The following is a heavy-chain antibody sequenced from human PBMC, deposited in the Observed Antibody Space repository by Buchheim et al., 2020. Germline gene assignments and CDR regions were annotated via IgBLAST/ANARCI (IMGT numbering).Heavy chain of an antibody. CDR2: INSDGSST. D-gene: IGHD1-1*01. CDR1: GFTFSDLW. CDR3: ARDPLLNRGTLDY. J-gene: IGHJ4*02. Sequence: VQLVESGGGLVQPGGSLRLSCAASGFTFSDLWMHWVRQTPGKGLMWVSRINSDGSSTIYGESVKGRFTVSRDNAKNTLYLQMNSLRAEDTGVYYCARDPLLNRGTLDYWGQGT. V-gene: IGHV3-74*01.